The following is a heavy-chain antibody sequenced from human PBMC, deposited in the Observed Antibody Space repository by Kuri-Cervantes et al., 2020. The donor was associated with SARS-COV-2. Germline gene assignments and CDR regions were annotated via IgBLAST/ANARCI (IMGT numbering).Heavy chain of an antibody. Sequence: GSLRLSCAVCGGSFSGYYWSWIRQPPGKGLEWIGEINHSGSTNYNPSLKSRVTISVDTSKNQFSLKLSSVTAADTAVYYCARYSSSWSYYWGQGTLVTVSS. J-gene: IGHJ4*02. V-gene: IGHV4-34*01. CDR3: ARYSSSWSYY. CDR1: GGSFSGYY. CDR2: INHSGST. D-gene: IGHD6-13*01.